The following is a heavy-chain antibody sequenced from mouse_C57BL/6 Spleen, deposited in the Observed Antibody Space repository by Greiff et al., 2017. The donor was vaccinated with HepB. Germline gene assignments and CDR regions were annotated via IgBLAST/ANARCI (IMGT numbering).Heavy chain of an antibody. CDR2: INPSSGYT. CDR3: AREGAYDYAWFAY. Sequence: LVESGAELARPGASVKMSCKASGYTFTSYTMHWVKQRPGQGLEWIGYINPSSGYTKYNQKFKDKATLTADKSSSTAYMQLSSLTSEDSAVYYCAREGAYDYAWFAYWGQGTLVTVSA. J-gene: IGHJ3*01. V-gene: IGHV1-4*01. D-gene: IGHD2-4*01. CDR1: GYTFTSYT.